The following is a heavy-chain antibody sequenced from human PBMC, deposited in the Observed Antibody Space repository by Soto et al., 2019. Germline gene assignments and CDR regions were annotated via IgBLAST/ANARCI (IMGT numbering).Heavy chain of an antibody. J-gene: IGHJ4*02. CDR1: GFTFSSYA. CDR3: AKGSGGSRPYYFGY. D-gene: IGHD2-15*01. V-gene: IGHV3-23*01. Sequence: EVQLLESGGGLVQPGGSLRLSCAASGFTFSSYAMSWVRQAPGKGLEWVSAITGSGGSTYYADSVKGRFTISRDNSKSMLYLQMSSLRGEDMAIYYCAKGSGGSRPYYFGYWGQGTLVTVSS. CDR2: ITGSGGST.